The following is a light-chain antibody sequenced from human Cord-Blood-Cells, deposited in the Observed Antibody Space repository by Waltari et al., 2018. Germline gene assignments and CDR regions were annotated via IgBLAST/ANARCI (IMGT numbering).Light chain of an antibody. CDR3: QQLNSYPPT. CDR1: QGISSY. CDR2: AAS. Sequence: IQLTQSPSSFSASVGDRVTITCRASQGISSYLAWYQQKPVKAPKLLIYAASTLQSGVPSRFGGSGSGTDFTLTISSLQPEDFAAYYCQQLNSYPPTFGGGTKVEIK. J-gene: IGKJ4*01. V-gene: IGKV1-9*01.